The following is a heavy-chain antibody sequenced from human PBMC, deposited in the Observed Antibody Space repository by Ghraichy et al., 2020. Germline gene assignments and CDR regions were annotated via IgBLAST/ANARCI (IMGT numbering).Heavy chain of an antibody. CDR3: ARRGLRYFDWLGWFDP. J-gene: IGHJ5*02. Sequence: SETLSLTCAVYGGSFSGYYWSWIRQPPGKGLEWIGEINHSGSTNYNPSLKSRVTISVDTSKNQFSLKLSSVTAADTAVYYCARRGLRYFDWLGWFDPWGQGTLVTISS. CDR2: INHSGST. D-gene: IGHD3-9*01. CDR1: GGSFSGYY. V-gene: IGHV4-34*01.